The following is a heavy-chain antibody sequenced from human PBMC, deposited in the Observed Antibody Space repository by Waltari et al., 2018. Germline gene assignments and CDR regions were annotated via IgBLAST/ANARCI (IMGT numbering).Heavy chain of an antibody. V-gene: IGHV4-39*01. CDR1: GGSISTNYN. J-gene: IGHJ1*01. CDR3: GRIAFGDEGGYFQY. Sequence: QLQLQESGPGLVKPSETLSLTCTVSGGSISTNYNWGWIRHPPGKGLEWMGNMQDRGGTCYNPSLESRVTMSLDTWKNQFYLRLSSVGAADTAVYFCGRIAFGDEGGYFQYWGQGTLVTVSS. D-gene: IGHD4-17*01. CDR2: MQDRGGT.